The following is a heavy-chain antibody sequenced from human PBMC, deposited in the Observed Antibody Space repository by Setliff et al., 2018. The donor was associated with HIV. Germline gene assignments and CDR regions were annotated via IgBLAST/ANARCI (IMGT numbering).Heavy chain of an antibody. CDR3: ARHSPSDY. CDR1: GDSISTDY. Sequence: SETLSLTCTVSGDSISTDYWTWIRQPPGKGLEWIGYIYNSASTSYNPSLKSRVTISVDTSKYQFSLKLSSVTAADTAVYYCARHSPSDYWGQGTLVTVSS. V-gene: IGHV4-59*08. J-gene: IGHJ4*02. CDR2: IYNSAST.